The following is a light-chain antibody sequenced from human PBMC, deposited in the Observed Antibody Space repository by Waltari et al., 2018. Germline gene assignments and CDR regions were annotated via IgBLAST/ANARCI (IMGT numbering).Light chain of an antibody. CDR1: NIDVGGYNL. J-gene: IGLJ2*01. V-gene: IGLV2-14*03. CDR3: SSYTSMNTVV. CDR2: AVS. Sequence: ISCSGTNIDVGGYNLVSWYQQHPGKAPKLLIFAVSNRPSGVSPRFSGSKSGNMASLTISGLRADDEALYFCSSYTSMNTVVFGGGTSLTVL.